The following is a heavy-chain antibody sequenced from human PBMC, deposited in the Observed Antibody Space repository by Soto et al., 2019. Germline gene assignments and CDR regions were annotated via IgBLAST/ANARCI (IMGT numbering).Heavy chain of an antibody. CDR2: IYYSGST. J-gene: IGHJ6*03. V-gene: IGHV4-39*01. CDR1: GGSISSSSYY. D-gene: IGHD5-12*01. CDR3: ARHIGWLRPLSRFSYYYMDV. Sequence: SETLSLTCTVSGGSISSSSYYWGWIRQPPGKGLEWIGSIYYSGSTYYNPSLKSRVTISVDTSKNQFSLKLSSVTAADTAVYYCARHIGWLRPLSRFSYYYMDVWGKGTTVT.